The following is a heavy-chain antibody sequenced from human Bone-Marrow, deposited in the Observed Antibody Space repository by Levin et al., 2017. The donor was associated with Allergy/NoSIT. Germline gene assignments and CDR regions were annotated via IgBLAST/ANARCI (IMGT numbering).Heavy chain of an antibody. Sequence: GESLKISCAASGFTFSGSAMHWVRQASGKGLEWVGRIRSKANSYATAYAASVKGRFTISRDDSKNTAYLQMNSLKTEDTAVYYCTRHDGYCISTSCPSDYGMDGWGQGTTVTVSS. CDR1: GFTFSGSA. J-gene: IGHJ6*02. CDR2: IRSKANSYAT. V-gene: IGHV3-73*01. D-gene: IGHD2-2*03. CDR3: TRHDGYCISTSCPSDYGMDG.